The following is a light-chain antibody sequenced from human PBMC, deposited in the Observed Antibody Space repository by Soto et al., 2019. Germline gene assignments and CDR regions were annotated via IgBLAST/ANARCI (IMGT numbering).Light chain of an antibody. V-gene: IGKV3-20*01. J-gene: IGKJ1*01. CDR1: QSVSGN. Sequence: VMTQSPATLSVSPGERATLSCRASQSVSGNLAWFQQKPVQAPRLLVYGASSRATGIPDRFSGSGSGTDFTLTISRLEPEDFAVYYCQQYGSSRWTFGQGTKVDIK. CDR3: QQYGSSRWT. CDR2: GAS.